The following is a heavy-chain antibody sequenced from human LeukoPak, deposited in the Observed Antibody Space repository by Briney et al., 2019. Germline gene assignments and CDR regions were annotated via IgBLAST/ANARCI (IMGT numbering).Heavy chain of an antibody. J-gene: IGHJ5*02. CDR2: INHTGST. D-gene: IGHD6-6*01. Sequence: SETLSLTCAVYGGSFSGYYWSWIRQPPGKGLEWIGEINHTGSTNYNPSLKSRVTISVDTSNNQFSLKLSSVTAADTAVYYCASRYSSSSRFDPWGQGTLVTVSS. CDR3: ASRYSSSSRFDP. CDR1: GGSFSGYY. V-gene: IGHV4-34*01.